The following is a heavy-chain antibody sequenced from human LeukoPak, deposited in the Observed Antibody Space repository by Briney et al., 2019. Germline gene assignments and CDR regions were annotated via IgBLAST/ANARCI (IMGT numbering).Heavy chain of an antibody. CDR3: AGDYSGYEGVPDY. CDR1: GYSISSGYY. Sequence: SETLSLTCAVSGYSISSGYYWGWIRQPPGKGLEWIGSIYHSGSTYYNLSLKSRVTISVDTSKNQFSLKLSSVTAADTAVYYCAGDYSGYEGVPDYWGQGTLVTVSS. D-gene: IGHD5-12*01. V-gene: IGHV4-38-2*02. CDR2: IYHSGST. J-gene: IGHJ4*02.